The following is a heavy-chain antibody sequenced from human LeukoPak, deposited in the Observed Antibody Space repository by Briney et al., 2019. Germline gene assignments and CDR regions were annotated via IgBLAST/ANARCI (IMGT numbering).Heavy chain of an antibody. J-gene: IGHJ4*02. Sequence: GASVKVSCKASGYTFTSYGISWVRQAPGQGLEWMGWISAYNGSTNYAQKLQGRVTMTTDTSTSTAYMELRSLRSDDTAVYYCASVEGRSPDSSGYRLDYWGQGTLVTVSS. D-gene: IGHD3-22*01. V-gene: IGHV1-18*01. CDR2: ISAYNGST. CDR1: GYTFTSYG. CDR3: ASVEGRSPDSSGYRLDY.